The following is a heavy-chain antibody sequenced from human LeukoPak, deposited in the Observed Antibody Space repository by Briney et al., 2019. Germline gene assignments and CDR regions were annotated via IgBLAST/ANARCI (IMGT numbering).Heavy chain of an antibody. CDR1: GGSLKSYY. CDR2: IHHDGRT. Sequence: PSETLSLTCAVPGGSLKSYYWSWLGQSPGKGLEWMGDIHHDGRTKYKSSFKSRVTIFLDSSKNEVSLRLSPVTPADTALYFCATHAVPRDSGDTVNGYDLWGQGTMVTVAP. CDR3: ATHAVPRDSGDTVNGYDL. D-gene: IGHD4-17*01. V-gene: IGHV4-34*01. J-gene: IGHJ3*01.